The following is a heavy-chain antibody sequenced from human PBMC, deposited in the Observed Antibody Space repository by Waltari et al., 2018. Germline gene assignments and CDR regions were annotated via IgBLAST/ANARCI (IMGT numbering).Heavy chain of an antibody. CDR3: ARGGRSISSSWTNSYYYYYYGMDV. CDR1: GGSFSGYY. J-gene: IGHJ6*02. Sequence: QVQLQQWGAGLLKPSETLSLTCAVYGGSFSGYYLSWIRPPPGKGLEWIGEINHSGSTNYNPSLKSRVTISVDTSKNQFSLKLSSVTAADTAVYYCARGGRSISSSWTNSYYYYYYGMDVWGQGTTVTVSS. D-gene: IGHD6-13*01. V-gene: IGHV4-34*01. CDR2: INHSGST.